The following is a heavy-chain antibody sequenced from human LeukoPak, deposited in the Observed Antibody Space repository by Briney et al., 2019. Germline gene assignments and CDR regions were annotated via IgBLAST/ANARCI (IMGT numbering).Heavy chain of an antibody. J-gene: IGHJ5*02. Sequence: ASVKVSCKASGYTFTSCDINWVRQATGQGLEWMGWMNPNSGNTGYTQKFQGRVTMTRNTSISTAYMELRSLRSDDTAVYYCARDQYYDSKGWFDPWGQGTLVTVSS. V-gene: IGHV1-8*01. D-gene: IGHD3-22*01. CDR2: MNPNSGNT. CDR1: GYTFTSCD. CDR3: ARDQYYDSKGWFDP.